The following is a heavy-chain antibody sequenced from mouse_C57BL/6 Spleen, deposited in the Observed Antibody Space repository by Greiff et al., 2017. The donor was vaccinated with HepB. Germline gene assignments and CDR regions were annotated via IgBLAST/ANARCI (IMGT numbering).Heavy chain of an antibody. CDR2: ISYDGSN. D-gene: IGHD2-2*01. V-gene: IGHV3-6*01. CDR3: ARGWFTWFAY. CDR1: GYSITSGYY. Sequence: ESGPGLVKPSQSLSLTCSVTGYSITSGYYWNWIRQFPGNKLEWMGYISYDGSNNYNPSLKNRVSITRDTSKNQFFLKLNSVTTEDTATYYCARGWFTWFAYWGQGTLVTVSA. J-gene: IGHJ3*01.